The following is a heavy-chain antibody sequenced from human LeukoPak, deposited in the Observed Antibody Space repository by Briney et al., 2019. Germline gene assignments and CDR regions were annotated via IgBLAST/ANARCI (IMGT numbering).Heavy chain of an antibody. Sequence: PGGSLRLSCAASGFTFSSYAMSWVRQAPGKGLEWVSAISASGSSTYYADSVRGRFTISRDNSKNTLYLQMNSLRAEDTAVYYCAKDFRYGGKYYFDYWGQGTLVTVSS. V-gene: IGHV3-23*01. CDR2: ISASGSST. J-gene: IGHJ4*02. D-gene: IGHD4-23*01. CDR3: AKDFRYGGKYYFDY. CDR1: GFTFSSYA.